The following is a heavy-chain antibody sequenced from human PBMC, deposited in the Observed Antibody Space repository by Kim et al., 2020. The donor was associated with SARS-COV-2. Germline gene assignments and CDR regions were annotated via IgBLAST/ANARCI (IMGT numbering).Heavy chain of an antibody. D-gene: IGHD5-12*01. Sequence: GGSLRLSCAASGFTFSSYGMHWVRQAPGKGLEWVAVISYDGSNKYYADSVKGRFTISRDNSKNTLYLQMNSLRAEDTAVYYCAKVGHIVATIYYFDYWGHGTLVTVSS. V-gene: IGHV3-30*18. CDR3: AKVGHIVATIYYFDY. CDR2: ISYDGSNK. CDR1: GFTFSSYG. J-gene: IGHJ4*01.